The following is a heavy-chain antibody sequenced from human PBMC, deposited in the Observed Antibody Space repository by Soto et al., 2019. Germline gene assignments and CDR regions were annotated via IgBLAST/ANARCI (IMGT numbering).Heavy chain of an antibody. J-gene: IGHJ6*02. CDR1: GGSISSGGYY. D-gene: IGHD3-10*01. Sequence: SETLSLTCTVSGGSISSGGYYWSWIRQHPGKGLEWIGYIYYSGSTYYNPSLKSRVTISVDTSKNQFSLKLSSVTAADTAVYYCAVKVQAYGMDVWGQGTTVTVSS. CDR3: AVKVQAYGMDV. CDR2: IYYSGST. V-gene: IGHV4-31*03.